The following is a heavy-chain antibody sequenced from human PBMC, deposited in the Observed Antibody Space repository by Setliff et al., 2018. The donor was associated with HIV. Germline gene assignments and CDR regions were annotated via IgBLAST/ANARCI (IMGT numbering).Heavy chain of an antibody. V-gene: IGHV4-61*02. CDR2: IYTSGST. J-gene: IGHJ6*02. CDR1: HGSISTGSYD. D-gene: IGHD2-15*01. Sequence: SETLSLTCTVAHGSISTGSYDWIWVPQPDGRGLEWIGRIYTSGSTNYNPSLKSRVTMSVDTSKNQFSLNLTSFTAADTAVYYCARDQYHFVVDYYYYYGMDVWGQGNRVTVSS. CDR3: ARDQYHFVVDYYYYYGMDV.